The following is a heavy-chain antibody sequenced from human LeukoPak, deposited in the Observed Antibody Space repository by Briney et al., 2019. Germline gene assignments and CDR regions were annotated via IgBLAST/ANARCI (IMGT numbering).Heavy chain of an antibody. CDR1: GGSISSGSYY. J-gene: IGHJ4*02. V-gene: IGHV4-61*02. Sequence: PSETLSLTCTVSGGSISSGSYYWSWIRQPAGKGLEWIGRIYTSGSTNYNPSLKSRVTISVDTSKNQFSLKLSSVTAADTAVYYCARDNDFWSGYHDYWGQGTLVTVSS. CDR3: ARDNDFWSGYHDY. CDR2: IYTSGST. D-gene: IGHD3-3*01.